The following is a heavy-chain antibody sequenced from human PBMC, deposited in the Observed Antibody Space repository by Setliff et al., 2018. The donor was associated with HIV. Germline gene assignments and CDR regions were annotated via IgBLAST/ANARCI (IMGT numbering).Heavy chain of an antibody. D-gene: IGHD3-9*01. V-gene: IGHV4-39*07. CDR2: IYYSGST. CDR3: ARVATGPESFDI. CDR1: GGSISAYY. J-gene: IGHJ3*02. Sequence: SETLSLTCTVSGGSISAYYWGWIRQPPGKGLEWIGSIYYSGSTKYNPSLKSRVTISLDMSKNQFSLKLSSVTAADTAVYYCARVATGPESFDIWGQGTMVTVSS.